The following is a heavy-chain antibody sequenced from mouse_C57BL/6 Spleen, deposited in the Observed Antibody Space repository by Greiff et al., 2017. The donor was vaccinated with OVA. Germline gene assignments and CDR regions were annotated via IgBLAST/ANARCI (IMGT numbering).Heavy chain of an antibody. D-gene: IGHD2-2*01. Sequence: VQLQQPGAELVKPGASVKMSCKASGYTFTSYWITWVKQRPGQGLEWIGDIYPGSGSTNYNEKFKSKATLTVDTSSSTAYMQLSSLTSADSAVYYCARYYGYDGRYAMDYWGQGTSVTVSS. CDR2: IYPGSGST. CDR1: GYTFTSYW. CDR3: ARYYGYDGRYAMDY. J-gene: IGHJ4*01. V-gene: IGHV1-55*01.